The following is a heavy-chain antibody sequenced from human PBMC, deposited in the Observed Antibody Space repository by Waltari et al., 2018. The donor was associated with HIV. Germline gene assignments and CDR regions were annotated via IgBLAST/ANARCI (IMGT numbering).Heavy chain of an antibody. CDR2: IKSKTDCGTT. CDR1: GFTFSNAW. CDR3: TTRNRVVDI. D-gene: IGHD2-21*01. V-gene: IGHV3-15*01. Sequence: EVQLVESGGGLVKPGGSLRLSCAASGFTFSNAWMSWVRQAPGKGLEWVGRIKSKTDCGTTDCAAPVKGRFTISRDDSKNTLYLQMNSLKTEDTAVYYCTTRNRVVDIWGQGTMVTVSS. J-gene: IGHJ3*02.